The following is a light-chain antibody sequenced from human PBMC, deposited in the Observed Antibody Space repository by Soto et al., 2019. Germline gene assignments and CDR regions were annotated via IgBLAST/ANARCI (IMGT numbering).Light chain of an antibody. J-gene: IGLJ2*01. CDR2: EVS. CDR3: SSFAGGNNLL. Sequence: QSALTQPPSASGSPGQSVTISCTGTSSDVGGYNFVSWYQQHPGKAPKLLIYEVSKRPSGVPDRFSGSKSDNTASLTVSGLQAEDEADYYCSSFAGGNNLLFCGGTKLTVL. CDR1: SSDVGGYNF. V-gene: IGLV2-8*01.